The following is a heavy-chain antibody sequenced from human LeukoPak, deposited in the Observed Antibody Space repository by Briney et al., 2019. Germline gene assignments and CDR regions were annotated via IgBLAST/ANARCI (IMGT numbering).Heavy chain of an antibody. CDR1: GFTFSNYA. V-gene: IGHV3-23*01. CDR2: ISGSGGST. CDR3: AKELRLLSSFPEYFQY. J-gene: IGHJ1*01. D-gene: IGHD2-21*02. Sequence: PGGSLRLSCAASGFTFSNYAMSWVRQAPGKGLEWVSAISGSGGSTYYADSVKGRFTISRDNSKNTLYLQMNSLRAEDTAVYYCAKELRLLSSFPEYFQYWGQGTLVTVSS.